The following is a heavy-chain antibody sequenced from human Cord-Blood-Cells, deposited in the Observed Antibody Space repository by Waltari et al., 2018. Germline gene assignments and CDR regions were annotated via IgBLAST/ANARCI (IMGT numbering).Heavy chain of an antibody. Sequence: QVQLVQSGAEVKKPGASVKVSCKASGYPFTGYYMHWVRQAPGQGLEWMGWINPNSGGTNYAQKFQGWVTMTRDMSISTAYMELSRLRSDDTAVYYCARAICGGDCYPLDGMDVWGQGTTVTVSS. V-gene: IGHV1-2*04. J-gene: IGHJ6*02. CDR1: GYPFTGYY. CDR2: INPNSGGT. D-gene: IGHD2-21*02. CDR3: ARAICGGDCYPLDGMDV.